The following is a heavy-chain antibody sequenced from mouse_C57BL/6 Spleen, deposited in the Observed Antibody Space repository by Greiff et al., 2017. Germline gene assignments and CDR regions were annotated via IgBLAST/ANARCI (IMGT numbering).Heavy chain of an antibody. D-gene: IGHD2-1*01. J-gene: IGHJ2*01. CDR1: GYTFTDYE. V-gene: IGHV1-15*01. CDR2: IDPETGGT. Sequence: QVQLQQSGAELVRPGASVTLSCKASGYTFTDYEMHWVKQTPVHGLEWIGAIDPETGGTAYNQKFKGKAILTADKSSSTAYMELRSLTSEDSAVYYCTRSIVYYGNWFDYWGQGTTRTVAS. CDR3: TRSIVYYGNWFDY.